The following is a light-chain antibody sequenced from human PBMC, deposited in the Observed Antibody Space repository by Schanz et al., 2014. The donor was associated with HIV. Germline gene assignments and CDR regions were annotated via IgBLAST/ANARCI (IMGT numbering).Light chain of an antibody. Sequence: QSVLTQPASVSGSPGQSITISCTGTSSDVGGYNYVSWYQQHPGKAPKLMIYDVSSRPSGVSNRFSGSKSGNTASLTISGLQAEDEADYYCSSYTSISTLVFGTGTKLTVL. J-gene: IGLJ1*01. CDR2: DVS. V-gene: IGLV2-14*01. CDR1: SSDVGGYNY. CDR3: SSYTSISTLV.